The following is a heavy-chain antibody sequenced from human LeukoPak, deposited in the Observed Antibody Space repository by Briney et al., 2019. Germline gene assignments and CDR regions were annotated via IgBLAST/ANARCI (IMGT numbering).Heavy chain of an antibody. D-gene: IGHD5-18*01. CDR3: ARERGYSYGYAFDY. Sequence: ASVKVSCKASGGTFSSYAISWVRQAPGQGLEWMGGIIPIFGTTNYAQKFQDRVTITADKSTSTAYMELSSLRSEDTAVYYCARERGYSYGYAFDYWGQGTLVTVSS. V-gene: IGHV1-69*06. J-gene: IGHJ4*02. CDR1: GGTFSSYA. CDR2: IIPIFGTT.